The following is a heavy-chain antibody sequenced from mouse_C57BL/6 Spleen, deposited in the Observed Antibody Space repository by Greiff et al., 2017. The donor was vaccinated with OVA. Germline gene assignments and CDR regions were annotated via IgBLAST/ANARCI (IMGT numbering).Heavy chain of an antibody. D-gene: IGHD1-1*01. J-gene: IGHJ2*01. CDR3: ARDTTVSFDY. Sequence: VKLQQPGAELVKPGASVKLSCKASGYTFTSYWMHWVKQRPGQGLEWIGMIHPNSGSTNYNEKFKSKATLTVDKSSSTAYMQLSSLTSEDSAVYYCARDTTVSFDYWGQGTTLTVSS. CDR1: GYTFTSYW. V-gene: IGHV1-64*01. CDR2: IHPNSGST.